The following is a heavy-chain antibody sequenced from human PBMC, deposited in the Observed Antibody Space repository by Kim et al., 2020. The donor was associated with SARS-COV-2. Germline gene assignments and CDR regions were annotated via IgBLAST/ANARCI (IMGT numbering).Heavy chain of an antibody. CDR2: ISSGSSYI. CDR1: GFTFSDYT. CDR3: TRGDYGIDY. J-gene: IGHJ4*02. Sequence: GGSLRLSCAVSGFTFSDYTMNWVRQAPGKGLEWVSSISSGSSYIYYADSVKGRFTISRDNAKNSLYLQMNSLKAEDTAVYYCTRGDYGIDYWGQGTLVTVSS. D-gene: IGHD4-17*01. V-gene: IGHV3-21*01.